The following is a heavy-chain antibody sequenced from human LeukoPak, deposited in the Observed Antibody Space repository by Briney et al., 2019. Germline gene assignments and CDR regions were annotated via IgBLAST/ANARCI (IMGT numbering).Heavy chain of an antibody. D-gene: IGHD5-24*01. CDR3: TINEH. CDR1: GITLRGYW. CDR2: TNEHGSEK. J-gene: IGHJ1*01. Sequence: GGSLRLSCAASGITLRGYWMSWVHQAPGKGLEWVANTNEHGSEKYYVDSVKGRFTISRDNAKNPLYLQMNSLRAEETAIYYCTINEHWGQGTLVSVSS. V-gene: IGHV3-7*01.